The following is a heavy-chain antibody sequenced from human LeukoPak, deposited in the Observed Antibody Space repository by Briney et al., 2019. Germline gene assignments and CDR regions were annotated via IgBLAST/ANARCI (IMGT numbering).Heavy chain of an antibody. V-gene: IGHV3-7*04. Sequence: PGESLRPSCAASGFIFSSHWMSWVRQAPGKGLEWVANIKQDGSEKNYVDSVKGRFTISRDNAKNSLYLQMNSLRAEDTAVYYCARAISTDYWGQGTLVTVS. CDR2: IKQDGSEK. CDR1: GFIFSSHW. J-gene: IGHJ4*02. D-gene: IGHD6-13*01. CDR3: ARAISTDY.